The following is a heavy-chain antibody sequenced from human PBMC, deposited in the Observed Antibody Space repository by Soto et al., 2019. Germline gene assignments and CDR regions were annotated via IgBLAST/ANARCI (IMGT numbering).Heavy chain of an antibody. CDR2: IKQDGSEK. CDR3: ARDRIVVVPAAMPYWYFDL. J-gene: IGHJ2*01. D-gene: IGHD2-2*01. V-gene: IGHV3-7*01. Sequence: EVQLVESGGGLVQPGGSLRLSCAASGFTFSSYWMSWVRQAPGKGLEWVANIKQDGSEKYYVDSVKGRFIISRDNAKNSLYMQMNSLRAEDTAVYYCARDRIVVVPAAMPYWYFDLWGRGTLVTVSS. CDR1: GFTFSSYW.